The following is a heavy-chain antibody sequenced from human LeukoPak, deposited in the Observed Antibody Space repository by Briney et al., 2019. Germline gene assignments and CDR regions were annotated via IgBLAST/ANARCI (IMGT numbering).Heavy chain of an antibody. D-gene: IGHD6-19*01. CDR2: INPNSGGR. CDR1: GYTFTGYY. Sequence: ASVKVSCKASGYTFTGYYMHGVRQAPGQGLEWMGWINPNSGGRNYSQKFQGRVTITRDTSISTAYMELSRLRSDDTAVYYCARGRGAQYSSGWYIDYFDYWGQGTLVTVSS. J-gene: IGHJ4*02. V-gene: IGHV1-2*02. CDR3: ARGRGAQYSSGWYIDYFDY.